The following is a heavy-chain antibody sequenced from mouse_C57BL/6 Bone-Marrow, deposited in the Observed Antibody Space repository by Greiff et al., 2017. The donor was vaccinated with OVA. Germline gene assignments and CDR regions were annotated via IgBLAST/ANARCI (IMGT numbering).Heavy chain of an antibody. CDR3: ARQWTGTFLYYAMDY. Sequence: EVKLMESGGDLVKPGGSLKLSCAASGFTFSSYGMSWVRQTPDKRLEWVATISSGGGYTYSPDSVKGRFTISRDKAKNTLYLHMSRLKSEDTAMYYCARQWTGTFLYYAMDYWGQGTSVTVSS. CDR2: ISSGGGYT. D-gene: IGHD4-1*01. V-gene: IGHV5-6*01. CDR1: GFTFSSYG. J-gene: IGHJ4*01.